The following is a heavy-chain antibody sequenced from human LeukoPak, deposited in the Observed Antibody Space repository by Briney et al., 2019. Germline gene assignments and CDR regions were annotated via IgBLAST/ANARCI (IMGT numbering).Heavy chain of an antibody. CDR1: GYTFTGYY. CDR2: IAPNSGGT. V-gene: IGHV1-2*02. D-gene: IGHD6-6*01. J-gene: IGHJ4*02. Sequence: ASVKVSFKASGYTFTGYYMHWVRQAPGQGLEWMGWIAPNSGGTNYAQKFQGRVTMTRDTSINTAYMELNRLTSDDTAVYYCARGYSSSSGRLYDYWGLGTLVTVSS. CDR3: ARGYSSSSGRLYDY.